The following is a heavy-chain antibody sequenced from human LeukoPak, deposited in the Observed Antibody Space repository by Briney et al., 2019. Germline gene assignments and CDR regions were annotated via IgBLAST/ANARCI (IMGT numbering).Heavy chain of an antibody. CDR2: VYSDGSI. J-gene: IGHJ3*01. CDR3: ARDRHRYRGINGDGDAFDV. Sequence: QPGGSLILSCDASGFAVSSNYISWVRPAPGKGLEWVSIVYSDGSIFHADSVKGRFTMSGDISRNTLDLQMNSLRVEDTAVYFCARDRHRYRGINGDGDAFDVWGQGTMVTVSS. V-gene: IGHV3-53*01. D-gene: IGHD5-12*01. CDR1: GFAVSSNY.